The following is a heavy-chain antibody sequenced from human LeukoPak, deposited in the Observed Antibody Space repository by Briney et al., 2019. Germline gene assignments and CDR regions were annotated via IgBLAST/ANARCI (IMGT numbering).Heavy chain of an antibody. J-gene: IGHJ5*02. D-gene: IGHD6-19*01. Sequence: PSETLSLTCAVYGGSFSGYYWSWIRQPPGKGLEWIGEINHSGSTNYNPSLKSRVTISIDTSKNQFSLKLSSVTAADTAAFYCARASAIAVSGTFWFDPWGQGTLVTVSS. CDR1: GGSFSGYY. V-gene: IGHV4-34*01. CDR2: INHSGST. CDR3: ARASAIAVSGTFWFDP.